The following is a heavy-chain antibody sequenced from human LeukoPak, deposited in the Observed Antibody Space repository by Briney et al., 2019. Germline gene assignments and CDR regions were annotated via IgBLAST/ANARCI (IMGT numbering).Heavy chain of an antibody. CDR2: ISAYNGNT. Sequence: GASVKVSCKASGYTFTSYGISWVRQAPGQGLEWMGWISAYNGNTNYAQKLQGRVTMTTDTSTSTAYMELRSLRSDDTAVYYCARDDLMVRGQQPPKPFYGMDVWGQGTTVTVSS. V-gene: IGHV1-18*01. J-gene: IGHJ6*02. D-gene: IGHD3-10*01. CDR1: GYTFTSYG. CDR3: ARDDLMVRGQQPPKPFYGMDV.